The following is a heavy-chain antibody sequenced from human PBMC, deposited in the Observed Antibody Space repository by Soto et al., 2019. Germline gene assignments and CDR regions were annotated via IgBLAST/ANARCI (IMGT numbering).Heavy chain of an antibody. V-gene: IGHV3-30*18. J-gene: IGHJ6*02. CDR2: ISYDGSNK. D-gene: IGHD1-26*01. Sequence: GGSLRLSCAASGFTFSSYGMHWVRQAPGKGLEWVAVISYDGSNKYYADSGKGRFTISRDNSKNTLYLQMNSLRAEDTAVYYCAKDVVVGATTGLGDYYYYYGMDVWGQGTTVTVSS. CDR1: GFTFSSYG. CDR3: AKDVVVGATTGLGDYYYYYGMDV.